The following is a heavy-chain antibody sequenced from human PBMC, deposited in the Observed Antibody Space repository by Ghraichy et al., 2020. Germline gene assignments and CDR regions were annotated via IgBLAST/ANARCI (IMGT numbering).Heavy chain of an antibody. D-gene: IGHD4-17*01. J-gene: IGHJ3*01. CDR1: GFTVSSNY. V-gene: IGHV3-53*01. Sequence: GGSLRLSCAASGFTVSSNYMSWVRQAPGKGLEWVSVIYSGGSTYYADSVKGRFTISRANSKNTLYLQMNSLSAGDTAVYYCERGLGYGDYRGVDAFDFWGQGTMVTVSS. CDR2: IYSGGST. CDR3: ERGLGYGDYRGVDAFDF.